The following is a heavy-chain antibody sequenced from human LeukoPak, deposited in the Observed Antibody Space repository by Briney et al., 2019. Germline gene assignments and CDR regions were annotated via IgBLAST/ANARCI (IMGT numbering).Heavy chain of an antibody. CDR3: ARDSLYSRSLDY. J-gene: IGHJ4*02. CDR2: IYYSGST. Sequence: KTSETLSLTCTVYVGSISSYYWSWLRQPPGQGLGWSGYIYYSGSTNYNPALKSRVTISVDTSKNQFSLKLSSVTAADTAVYYCARDSLYSRSLDYWGQGTLVTVSS. D-gene: IGHD4-11*01. V-gene: IGHV4-59*12. CDR1: VGSISSYY.